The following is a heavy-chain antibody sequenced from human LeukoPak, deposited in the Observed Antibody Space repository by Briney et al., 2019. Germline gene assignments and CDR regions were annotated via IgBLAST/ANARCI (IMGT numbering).Heavy chain of an antibody. Sequence: GGSLRLSCVVSGFTFKTYSMNWVRQAPGKGLEWVSSISSGGTYVDYADSVKGRFTISRDNSKNTLYLQMNSLRAEDTAVYYCARDGSGWGDYWGQGTLVTVSS. V-gene: IGHV3-21*01. CDR1: GFTFKTYS. D-gene: IGHD6-19*01. CDR3: ARDGSGWGDY. CDR2: ISSGGTYV. J-gene: IGHJ4*02.